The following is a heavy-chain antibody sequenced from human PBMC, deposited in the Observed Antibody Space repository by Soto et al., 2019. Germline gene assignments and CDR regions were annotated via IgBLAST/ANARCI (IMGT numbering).Heavy chain of an antibody. J-gene: IGHJ5*02. V-gene: IGHV4-39*01. CDR2: ISYSGST. CDR3: ARHGIAAAGPYNWFDP. CDR1: GGSISSDSYY. D-gene: IGHD6-13*01. Sequence: SETLSLTCTVSGGSISSDSYYWGWIRQSPEKGLEWIASISYSGSTYYNPTLKSRLIISVDTSKSQFSLKLSSVTAADTAVYYCARHGIAAAGPYNWFDPWAQGTLVTVSS.